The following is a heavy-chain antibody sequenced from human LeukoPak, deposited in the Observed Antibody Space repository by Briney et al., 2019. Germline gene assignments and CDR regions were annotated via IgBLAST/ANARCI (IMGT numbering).Heavy chain of an antibody. CDR2: FRSKAYGGTT. CDR1: GFTFSSYS. J-gene: IGHJ4*02. Sequence: GGSLRLSCAASGFTFSSYSMSWFRQAPGKGLEWVGFFRSKAYGGTTEYAASVKGRFTISRDDSKSIAYLQMNSLKTEDTAVYYCTRGLWESNWGQGTLVTVSS. V-gene: IGHV3-49*03. CDR3: TRGLWESN. D-gene: IGHD1-26*01.